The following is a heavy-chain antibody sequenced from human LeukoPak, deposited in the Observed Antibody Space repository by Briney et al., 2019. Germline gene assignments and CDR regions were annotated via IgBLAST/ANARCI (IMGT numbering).Heavy chain of an antibody. CDR2: IWYDGSSK. J-gene: IGHJ6*04. CDR3: ARWIAVAGTYYYGMDV. D-gene: IGHD6-19*01. Sequence: GRSLRLSCAASGFTFSSYGMHWVRQAPGKGLEWVAVIWYDGSSKYYADSVKGRFTISRDNSKNTLYLQMNSLRAEDTAVYYCARWIAVAGTYYYGMDVWGKGTTVTVSS. V-gene: IGHV3-33*01. CDR1: GFTFSSYG.